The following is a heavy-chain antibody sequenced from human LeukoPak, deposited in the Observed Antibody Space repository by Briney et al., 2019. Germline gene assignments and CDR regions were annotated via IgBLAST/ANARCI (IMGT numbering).Heavy chain of an antibody. V-gene: IGHV1-3*01. CDR1: GYTFTTYS. J-gene: IGHJ4*02. CDR2: INAGNGNT. D-gene: IGHD3-10*01. CDR3: ARAQNKWFLAPITMVRGVIIPDY. Sequence: GASVKVSCKASGYTFTTYSIFWVRQAPGQRLEWMGWINAGNGNTKYSQKLQGRVTITRDTSASTAYMELRSLRSDDTAVYYCARAQNKWFLAPITMVRGVIIPDYWGQGTLVTVSS.